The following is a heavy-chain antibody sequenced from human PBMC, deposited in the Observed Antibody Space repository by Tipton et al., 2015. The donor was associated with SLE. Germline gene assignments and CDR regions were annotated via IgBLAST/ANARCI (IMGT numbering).Heavy chain of an antibody. CDR3: ARDLGNGYYA. Sequence: TLSLTCAVYGGSFSGYYWSWIRQPPGKGLEWIGEINHSGSTNYNPSLKSRVTISVDTSKNQFSLKLSSVTAADTAVYYCARDLGNGYYAWSQGTLVTVSS. V-gene: IGHV4-34*01. CDR1: GGSFSGYY. J-gene: IGHJ5*02. D-gene: IGHD3-22*01. CDR2: INHSGST.